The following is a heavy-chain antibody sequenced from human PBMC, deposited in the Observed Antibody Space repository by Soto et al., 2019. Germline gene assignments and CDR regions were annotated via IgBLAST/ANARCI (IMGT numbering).Heavy chain of an antibody. Sequence: TLSLTCAVSGGSMSRGGQSWSWIGQPPGKGLEWLGFIYYTGSTYYNPSLKSRVTLSVDRSKNQFSLNLTSVTAADTAMYFCARAPPGHHPRCDVWGQGTTVTIFS. CDR2: IYYTGST. V-gene: IGHV4-30-2*01. CDR3: ARAPPGHHPRCDV. CDR1: GGSMSRGGQS. J-gene: IGHJ6*02. D-gene: IGHD3-10*01.